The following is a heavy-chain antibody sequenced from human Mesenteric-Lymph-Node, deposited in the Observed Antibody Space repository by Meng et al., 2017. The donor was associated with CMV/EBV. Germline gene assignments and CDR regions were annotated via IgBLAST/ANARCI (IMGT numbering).Heavy chain of an antibody. D-gene: IGHD6-6*01. J-gene: IGHJ5*02. V-gene: IGHV3-48*04. CDR1: GFTFSSYS. CDR3: ARSVGIATRPGNRFDP. CDR2: ISRSGNTI. Sequence: GGSLRLSCAASGFTFSSYSMNWVRQAPGKGLEWVSYISRSGNTIHYADSVKGRFTISRDNAKNSLYLQMNSLRVEDTAVYYCARSVGIATRPGNRFDPWGQGTLVTVSS.